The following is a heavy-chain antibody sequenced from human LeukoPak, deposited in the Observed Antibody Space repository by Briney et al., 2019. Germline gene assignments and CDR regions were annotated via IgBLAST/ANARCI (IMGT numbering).Heavy chain of an antibody. CDR3: ARDLIAVRPGWFDP. Sequence: ASVKVSCKASGYTFTTYGISWVRLPPGQGLEWMGWISAYNGNTNYAQQFQGRVTMTTDTSMSTAYMELRSLRSDDTAVYYCARDLIAVRPGWFDPWGQGSLVTVSS. D-gene: IGHD6-6*01. CDR1: GYTFTTYG. J-gene: IGHJ5*02. CDR2: ISAYNGNT. V-gene: IGHV1-18*01.